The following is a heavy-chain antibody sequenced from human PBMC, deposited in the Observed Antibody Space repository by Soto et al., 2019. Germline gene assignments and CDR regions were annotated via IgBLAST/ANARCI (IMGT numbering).Heavy chain of an antibody. CDR3: ARDAALGTGWYGDFDY. J-gene: IGHJ4*02. V-gene: IGHV3-7*03. CDR2: IKQDGSEK. D-gene: IGHD6-19*01. Sequence: GGSLRLSCAASGFTFSNYWMSWVRQAPGKGLEWVANIKQDGSEKYYVDSVKGRFTISRDNAKNSLYLQMNSLRAEDTAVYYCARDAALGTGWYGDFDYWGQGDLVTVS. CDR1: GFTFSNYW.